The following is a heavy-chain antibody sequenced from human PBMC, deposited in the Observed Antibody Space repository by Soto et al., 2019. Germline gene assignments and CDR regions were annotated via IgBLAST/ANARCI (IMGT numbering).Heavy chain of an antibody. J-gene: IGHJ5*02. CDR3: ARGAPARTYYDFWSGYPERNWFDP. D-gene: IGHD3-3*01. V-gene: IGHV3-33*01. CDR1: GFTFSSYG. Sequence: QVQLVESGGGVVQPGRSLRLSCAASGFTFSSYGMHWVRQAPGKGLEWVAVIWYDGSNKYYADSVKGRFTISRDNSKNTLYLQMNSLRAEDTAVYYCARGAPARTYYDFWSGYPERNWFDPWGQGTLVTVSS. CDR2: IWYDGSNK.